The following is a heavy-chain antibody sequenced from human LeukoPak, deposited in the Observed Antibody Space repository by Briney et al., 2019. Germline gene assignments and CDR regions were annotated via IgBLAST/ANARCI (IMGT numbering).Heavy chain of an antibody. D-gene: IGHD3-22*01. V-gene: IGHV3-9*01. CDR1: GFTFYDYD. J-gene: IGHJ4*02. CDR3: ASSYYDSSGYQI. CDR2: ISWNSGSI. Sequence: GGSLRLSCAASGFTFYDYDMDWVRQAPGKGLEWVSGISWNSGSIGYPHSLNGPFTISSYNAKNSLYLQMNTLRAEDTALYYCASSYYDSSGYQIWGQGTLVTVSS.